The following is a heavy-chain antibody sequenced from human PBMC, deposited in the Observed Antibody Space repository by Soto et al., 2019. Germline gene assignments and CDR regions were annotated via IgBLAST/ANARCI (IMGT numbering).Heavy chain of an antibody. D-gene: IGHD2-15*01. Sequence: SETLSLTCAVSGGSISGGGYSWSWIRQPPGKGLEWIGYIYHSGSTYYNPSLKSRVTISVDRSKNQFSLKLSSVTAADTAVYYCARRYCSSSSCYLDYWGQGTLVTVSS. CDR2: IYHSGST. J-gene: IGHJ4*02. CDR3: ARRYCSSSSCYLDY. V-gene: IGHV4-30-2*01. CDR1: GGSISGGGYS.